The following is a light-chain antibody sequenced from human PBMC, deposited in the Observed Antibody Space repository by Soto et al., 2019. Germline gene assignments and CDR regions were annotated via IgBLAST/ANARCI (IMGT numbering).Light chain of an antibody. CDR3: QKLNGYPLT. CDR2: AAS. CDR1: QGISSY. J-gene: IGKJ4*01. V-gene: IGKV1-9*01. Sequence: DIQLTQSPSFLSASVGDRVTITCRASQGISSYLAWYQQKPGKAPKILIYAASTLQSGVPSRFSGSGSGTDFTLTISSLQPEDFATYYCQKLNGYPLTFGGGTKVEIK.